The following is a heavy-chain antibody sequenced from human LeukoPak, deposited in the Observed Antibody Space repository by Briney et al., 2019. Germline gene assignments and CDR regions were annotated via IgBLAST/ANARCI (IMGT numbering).Heavy chain of an antibody. J-gene: IGHJ4*02. Sequence: SETLSLTCTVSGGSISSYYWNWIRQPAGEGLEWIGRIYTGGSTNYNPSLKSRVTMSIDTSKNQFPLKLSSVTAADTAVYYCVGSGWSIPYYFDYWGQGTLVTVSS. V-gene: IGHV4-4*07. CDR3: VGSGWSIPYYFDY. CDR2: IYTGGST. CDR1: GGSISSYY. D-gene: IGHD6-19*01.